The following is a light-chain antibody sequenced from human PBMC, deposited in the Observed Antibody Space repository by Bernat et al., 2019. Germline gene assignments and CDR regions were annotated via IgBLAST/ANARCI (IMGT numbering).Light chain of an antibody. Sequence: QSALTQPASVAGSPGQSTTISCTGTRSDVGRYKYVSWYQQYPGKAPKLLIYDVSNRPSGVSSRFSDSKSGNTAYLTISGLQADDEVDFCCISFPTPYSYVFGTGTVVTVL. CDR3: ISFPTPYSYV. V-gene: IGLV2-14*03. CDR1: RSDVGRYKY. J-gene: IGLJ1*01. CDR2: DVS.